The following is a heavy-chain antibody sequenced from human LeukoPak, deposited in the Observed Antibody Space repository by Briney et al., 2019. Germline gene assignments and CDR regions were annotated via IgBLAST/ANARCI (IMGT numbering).Heavy chain of an antibody. CDR3: ARDAPGIAAAGGSDY. Sequence: PGGSLRLSCAASGFTFSSYAMHWVRQAPGKGLEYVSAISSNGGSTYYANSVKGRFTISRDNSKNTLYLQKGSLRAEDMAVYYCARDAPGIAAAGGSDYWGQGTLVTVSS. CDR2: ISSNGGST. V-gene: IGHV3-64*01. CDR1: GFTFSSYA. J-gene: IGHJ4*02. D-gene: IGHD6-13*01.